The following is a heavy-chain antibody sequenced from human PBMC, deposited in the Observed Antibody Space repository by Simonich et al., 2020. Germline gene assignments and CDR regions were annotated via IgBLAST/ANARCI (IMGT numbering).Heavy chain of an antibody. D-gene: IGHD6-19*01. V-gene: IGHV1-2*06. J-gene: IGHJ3*02. Sequence: QVQLVQSGAEVKKPGASVKVSCKASGYSFTGYYMHWVRQAPGKGLEGMGRSNPNSGGTNYAQTFQDRGTMTRETSISTAYMELSRLRSDDTAVYYCARELKGVPVGWGSQIDIWGQGTMVTVSS. CDR1: GYSFTGYY. CDR3: ARELKGVPVGWGSQIDI. CDR2: SNPNSGGT.